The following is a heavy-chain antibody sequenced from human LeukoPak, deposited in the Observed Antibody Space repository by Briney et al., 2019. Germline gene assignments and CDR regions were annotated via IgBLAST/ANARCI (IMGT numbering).Heavy chain of an antibody. V-gene: IGHV3-48*04. CDR1: GFNFNNYA. Sequence: GGSLRLSCAASGFNFNNYAMNWVRQAPGEGLEWVSFISGSSNTIYYADSVRGRFTISRDNAKKSVYLQMNSLRAEDTAVYFCARGLLVVGSKKGNPGNYWGPGTLVAVSS. CDR3: ARGLLVVGSKKGNPGNY. J-gene: IGHJ4*02. CDR2: ISGSSNTI. D-gene: IGHD1-14*01.